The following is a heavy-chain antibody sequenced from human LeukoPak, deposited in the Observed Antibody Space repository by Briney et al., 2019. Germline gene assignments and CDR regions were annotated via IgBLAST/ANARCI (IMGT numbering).Heavy chain of an antibody. Sequence: NPSETLSLTCAVYGGSFSGFYWSWIRQPPGKGLEWIGDINHSGGTNYIPSLKSRVTISVDTSKNQFSLKLNSVTAADTAVYFCARMTSRSKYYYYYYMDVWGKGTTVTISS. CDR3: ARMTSRSKYYYYYYMDV. V-gene: IGHV4-34*01. J-gene: IGHJ6*03. CDR1: GGSFSGFY. CDR2: INHSGGT. D-gene: IGHD2-21*02.